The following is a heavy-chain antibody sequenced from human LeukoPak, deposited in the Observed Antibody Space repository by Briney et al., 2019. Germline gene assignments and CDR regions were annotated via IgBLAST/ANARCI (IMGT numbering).Heavy chain of an antibody. CDR2: ISSSSSYI. D-gene: IGHD3-22*01. CDR1: GFTFSSYS. Sequence: GGSLRLSCAASGFTFSSYSMNWVRQAPGKGLEWVSSISSSSSYIYYADSVKGRFTISRDNAKNSLYLQMNSLRAEDTAVYYCARDMLLPQRVNDYWAQGTLVTVSS. CDR3: ARDMLLPQRVNDY. V-gene: IGHV3-21*01. J-gene: IGHJ4*02.